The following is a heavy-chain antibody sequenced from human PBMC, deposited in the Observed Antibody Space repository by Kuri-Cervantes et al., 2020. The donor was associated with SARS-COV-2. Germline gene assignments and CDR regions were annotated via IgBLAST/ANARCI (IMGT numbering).Heavy chain of an antibody. CDR1: GGSISSSSYY. CDR3: ASQMDTAMAFDY. Sequence: GSLRLSCTVSGGSISSSSYYWGWIRQPPGKGLEWIGSIYYSGSTYYNPSLKSRVTISVDTSKNQFSLKLSSVTAADTAVYYCASQMDTAMAFDYWGQGTLVTVSS. CDR2: IYYSGST. J-gene: IGHJ4*02. D-gene: IGHD5-18*01. V-gene: IGHV4-39*01.